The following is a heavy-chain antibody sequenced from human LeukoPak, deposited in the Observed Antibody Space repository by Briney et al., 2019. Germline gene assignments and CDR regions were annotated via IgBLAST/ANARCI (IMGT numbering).Heavy chain of an antibody. V-gene: IGHV1-2*04. J-gene: IGHJ4*02. CDR2: INPNSGGT. CDR3: ARGRSDPITTFGADFDY. Sequence: ASVKVSCKASGYTFTGYYMHWVRQAPGQGLEWMGWINPNSGGTNYAQKFQGWVTMTRDTSISTAYMELSRLRSDDTAVYYCARGRSDPITTFGADFDYWGQGTLVTVSS. D-gene: IGHD3-3*01. CDR1: GYTFTGYY.